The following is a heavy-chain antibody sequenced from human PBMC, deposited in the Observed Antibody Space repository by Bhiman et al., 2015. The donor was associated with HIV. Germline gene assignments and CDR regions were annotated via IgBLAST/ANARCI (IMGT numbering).Heavy chain of an antibody. D-gene: IGHD3-22*01. CDR3: ARADSSGYFLRELDY. CDR2: ISYDGSNK. Sequence: QVQLVESGGGVVQPGRSLRLSCAASGFTFSSFGMHWVRQAPGKGLEWVAVISYDGSNKYYVDSVKGRFTISRDSSKKTLYLQMNSLRAEDTAVYYCARADSSGYFLRELDYWGQGALVTVSS. V-gene: IGHV3-30*03. CDR1: GFTFSSFG. J-gene: IGHJ4*02.